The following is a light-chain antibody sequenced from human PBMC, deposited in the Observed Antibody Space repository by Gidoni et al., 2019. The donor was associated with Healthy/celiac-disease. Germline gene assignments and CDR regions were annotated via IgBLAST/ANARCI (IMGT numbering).Light chain of an antibody. CDR1: SRDIVAYNC. J-gene: IGLJ2*01. Sequence: QSALTQPASVSGSPGQSINISCTGTSRDIVAYNCVSWYQQHPGKAPKLIIYEVCNRPSGVSNRFSGAKSGNTASLTISGLQAEDEADYYCSSYRSNGHVVFGGGTKLTVL. CDR2: EVC. V-gene: IGLV2-14*01. CDR3: SSYRSNGHVV.